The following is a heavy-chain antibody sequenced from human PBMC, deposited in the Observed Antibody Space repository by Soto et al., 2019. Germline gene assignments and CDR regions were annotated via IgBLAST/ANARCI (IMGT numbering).Heavy chain of an antibody. D-gene: IGHD2-15*01. Sequence: ASVKVSCKASGYTFTGYYMHWVRQAPGQGLEWMGWINPNSGGTNYAQKFQGWVTMTRDTSISTAYMELSRLRSDDTAVYYCARDLVVAPYDYYYGMDVWGQGTTVTVSS. V-gene: IGHV1-2*04. J-gene: IGHJ6*02. CDR2: INPNSGGT. CDR1: GYTFTGYY. CDR3: ARDLVVAPYDYYYGMDV.